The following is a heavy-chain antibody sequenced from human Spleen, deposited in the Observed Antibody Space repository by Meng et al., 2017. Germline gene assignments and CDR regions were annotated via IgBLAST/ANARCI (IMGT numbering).Heavy chain of an antibody. J-gene: IGHJ4*02. CDR2: IYYSGST. Sequence: VQLQGSGPGLVRPSETLSLTCTVSGGSVSSGSYYWSWIRQPPGKGLEWIGYIYYSGSTNYNPSLKSRVTISVDTSKNQFSLKLSSVTAADTAVYYCARDYYGSGSYEYWGQGTLVTVSS. D-gene: IGHD3-10*01. CDR3: ARDYYGSGSYEY. CDR1: GGSVSSGSYY. V-gene: IGHV4-61*01.